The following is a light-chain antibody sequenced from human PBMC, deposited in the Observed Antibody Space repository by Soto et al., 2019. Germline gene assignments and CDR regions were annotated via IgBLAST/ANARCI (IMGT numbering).Light chain of an antibody. Sequence: QSALTQPASVSGSPGQSITISCTGTSSDVGGYKYVSWYQQKSGKAPKLMIYEFSNRPSGVSNRFSGSKSGNTASLTISGLHHADEADYYCCSYKSSSTLVFGGGTQLTVL. J-gene: IGLJ7*01. CDR2: EFS. CDR3: CSYKSSSTLV. V-gene: IGLV2-14*01. CDR1: SSDVGGYKY.